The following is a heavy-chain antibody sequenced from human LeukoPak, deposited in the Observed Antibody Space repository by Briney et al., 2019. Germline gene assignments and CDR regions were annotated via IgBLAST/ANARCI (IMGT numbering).Heavy chain of an antibody. CDR2: ISESGANT. CDR3: TIQCSGSSCRLPDV. D-gene: IGHD2-15*01. V-gene: IGHV3-23*01. J-gene: IGHJ6*02. CDR1: GFTFSSYA. Sequence: GGSLRLSCAASGFTFSSYAMSWVRQARGKGLEWVSTISESGANTQYAASVEGRFTISRDDSKNTLYVQMNSLRVEDTAIYYCTIQCSGSSCRLPDVWGQGTTVTVSS.